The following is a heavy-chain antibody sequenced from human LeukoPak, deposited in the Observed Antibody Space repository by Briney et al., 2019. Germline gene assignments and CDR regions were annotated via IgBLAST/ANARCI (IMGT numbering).Heavy chain of an antibody. Sequence: PSETLSLTCTVSGGSISSGGYYWSWIRQPPGKGLEWIGEINHSGSTNYNPSLKSRVTISVDTSKNQFSLKLSSVTAADTAVYYCARAEGRGYDYVWGSYHYWGQGTLVTVSS. V-gene: IGHV4-39*07. CDR1: GGSISSGGYY. CDR3: ARAEGRGYDYVWGSYHY. J-gene: IGHJ4*02. CDR2: INHSGST. D-gene: IGHD3-16*02.